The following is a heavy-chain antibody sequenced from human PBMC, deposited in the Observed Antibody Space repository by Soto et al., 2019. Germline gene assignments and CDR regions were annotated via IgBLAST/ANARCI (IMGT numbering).Heavy chain of an antibody. CDR3: ARSKVERELGLRGVIATRRTLDP. V-gene: IGHV1-69*13. CDR2: TIPIFGTA. D-gene: IGHD3-10*01. CDR1: GGTFSSYA. Sequence: VASVKVSCKASGGTFSSYAISWVRQAPGQGLEWMGGTIPIFGTANYAQKFQGRVTITADESTSTAYMELSSLRSEDTAVYYCARSKVERELGLRGVIATRRTLDPWGQGTLVTVSS. J-gene: IGHJ5*02.